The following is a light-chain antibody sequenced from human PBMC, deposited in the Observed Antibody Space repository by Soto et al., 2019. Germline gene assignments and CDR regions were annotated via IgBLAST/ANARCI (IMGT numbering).Light chain of an antibody. CDR1: QNVFSNSKERIQ. CDR3: HQYFRSPIT. CDR2: WAT. J-gene: IGKJ4*01. V-gene: IGKV4-1*01. Sequence: DIVMTQSPDSLAVSLGERPTINGKSSQNVFSNSKERIQLSWYRQKSGQPPKLLICWATTRESGVPDRFSGSGSGTDFTLTVSGLQAEDVAIYYCHQYFRSPITFGGGTKVDIK.